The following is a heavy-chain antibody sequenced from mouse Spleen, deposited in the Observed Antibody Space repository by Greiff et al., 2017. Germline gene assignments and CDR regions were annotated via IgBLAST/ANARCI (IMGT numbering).Heavy chain of an antibody. CDR3: ARLGGYYGNYFDY. CDR1: GFTFSSYG. Sequence: EVQGVESGGGLVKPGGSLKLSCAASGFTFSSYGMSWVRQTPEKRLEWVATISGGGSYTYYPDSVKGRFTISRDNAKNNLYLQMSSLRSEDTALYYCARLGGYYGNYFDYWGQGTTLTVSS. J-gene: IGHJ2*01. D-gene: IGHD2-3*01. CDR2: ISGGGSYT. V-gene: IGHV5-9-2*01.